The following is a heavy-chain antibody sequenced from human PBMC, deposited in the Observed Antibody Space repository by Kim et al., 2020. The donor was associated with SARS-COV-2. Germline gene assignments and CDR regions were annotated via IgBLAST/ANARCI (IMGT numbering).Heavy chain of an antibody. J-gene: IGHJ5*02. D-gene: IGHD1-7*01. CDR2: IYPGDSDT. CDR1: GYSFTSYW. V-gene: IGHV5-51*01. Sequence: GESLKISCKGSGYSFTSYWIGWVRQMPGKGLEWMGIIYPGDSDTRYSPSFQGQVTISADKSISTAYLQWSSLKASDTAMYYCARQKGITGTTGWFDPWGQGTLVTVSS. CDR3: ARQKGITGTTGWFDP.